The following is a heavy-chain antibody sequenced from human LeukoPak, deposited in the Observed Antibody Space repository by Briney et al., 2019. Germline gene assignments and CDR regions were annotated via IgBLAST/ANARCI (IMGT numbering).Heavy chain of an antibody. D-gene: IGHD6-19*01. CDR2: INHSGST. Sequence: SETLSLSCAVYGGSFSGYYSSWIRQPPGKGLEWIGEINHSGSTNYNPSLKSRVTISVDTSKNQFSLKLSSVTAADTAVYYCARGDWDSSGWYYYYYMDVWGKGTTVTVS. CDR3: ARGDWDSSGWYYYYYMDV. CDR1: GGSFSGYY. J-gene: IGHJ6*03. V-gene: IGHV4-34*01.